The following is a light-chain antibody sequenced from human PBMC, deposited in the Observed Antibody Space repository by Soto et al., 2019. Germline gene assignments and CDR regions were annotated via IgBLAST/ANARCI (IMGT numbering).Light chain of an antibody. CDR3: SSYAGSNNLDV. CDR1: SSDVGGYNY. J-gene: IGLJ1*01. Sequence: QSALTQPPSASGSPGQSVTISCTGTSSDVGGYNYVSWYQQHPGKAPQLMIYEVSKRPSGVPDRFSGSKSGNTASLTVSGLQAEDEADYYCSSYAGSNNLDVFGTGTKLTVL. CDR2: EVS. V-gene: IGLV2-8*01.